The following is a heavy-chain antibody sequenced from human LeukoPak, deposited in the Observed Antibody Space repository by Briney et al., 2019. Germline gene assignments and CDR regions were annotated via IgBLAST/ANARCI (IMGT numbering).Heavy chain of an antibody. J-gene: IGHJ4*02. Sequence: GGSLRLSCAASGFTFDDYAMHWVRQAPGKGLEWVSLISGDGGSTYYADSVKGRFTISRDNSKNSLYLQMNSLRTEDTALYYCAKDIGDIVVVPAADFDYWGQGTLVTVSS. CDR2: ISGDGGST. V-gene: IGHV3-43*02. CDR3: AKDIGDIVVVPAADFDY. D-gene: IGHD2-2*01. CDR1: GFTFDDYA.